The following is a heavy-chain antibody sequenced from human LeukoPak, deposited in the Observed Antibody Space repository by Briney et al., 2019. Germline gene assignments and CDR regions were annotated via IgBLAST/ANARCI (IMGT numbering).Heavy chain of an antibody. V-gene: IGHV3-74*01. J-gene: IGHJ4*02. CDR3: ATGHSYGYYY. Sequence: GGSLRLSCAASGLTFSDFWMDWVRQPQGKGLVWVALVKGDGRTTIYADSVKGRFTISRDNAKNTLYLQMNSLRADDSGVYHCATGHSYGYYYWGQGVLVTVSS. CDR1: GLTFSDFW. D-gene: IGHD5-18*01. CDR2: VKGDGRTT.